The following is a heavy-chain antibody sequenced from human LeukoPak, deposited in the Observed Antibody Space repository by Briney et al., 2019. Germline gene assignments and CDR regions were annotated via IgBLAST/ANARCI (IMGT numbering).Heavy chain of an antibody. CDR3: ARAISSGYYYAFDY. D-gene: IGHD3-22*01. CDR2: IIPILGIA. CDR1: GGTFSSYA. V-gene: IGHV1-69*04. J-gene: IGHJ4*02. Sequence: SVKVSCKASGGTFSSYAISWVRQAPGQGLEWMGRIIPILGIANYAQKFQGRVTITADKSTSTAYMELSSLRSEDTAVYYCARAISSGYYYAFDYRGQGTLVTVSS.